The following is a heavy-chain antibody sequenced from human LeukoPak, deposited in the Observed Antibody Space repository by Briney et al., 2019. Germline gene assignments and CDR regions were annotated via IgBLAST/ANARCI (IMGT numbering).Heavy chain of an antibody. CDR2: ISSSSSYI. J-gene: IGHJ4*02. CDR3: ARPLGRQLWLETLFDY. D-gene: IGHD5-18*01. Sequence: GGSLRLSCAASGFTFSSYSMNWVRQAPGKGLEWVSSISSSSSYIYYADSAKGRFTISRDNAKNSLYLQMNSLRAEDTAVYYCARPLGRQLWLETLFDYWGQGTLVTVSS. V-gene: IGHV3-21*01. CDR1: GFTFSSYS.